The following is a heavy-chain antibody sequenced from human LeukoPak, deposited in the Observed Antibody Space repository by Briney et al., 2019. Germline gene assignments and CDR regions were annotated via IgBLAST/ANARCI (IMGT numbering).Heavy chain of an antibody. CDR3: ARAAYASGSITFDY. J-gene: IGHJ4*02. CDR1: GFTVSSNY. Sequence: GGSLRLSCAASGFTVSSNYMSWVRQAPGKGLEWGSVIYSGGSTYYADSVKGRFTISRDNSKNTLYLQMTSLRAEDPAVYYCARAAYASGSITFDYWGQGPLVTVSS. D-gene: IGHD3-10*01. CDR2: IYSGGST. V-gene: IGHV3-66*02.